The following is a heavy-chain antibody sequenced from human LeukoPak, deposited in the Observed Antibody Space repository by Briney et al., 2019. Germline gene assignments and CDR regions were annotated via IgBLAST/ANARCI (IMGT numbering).Heavy chain of an antibody. CDR3: ARVTITMIVVADY. V-gene: IGHV1-18*01. Sequence: GASVTVSYKASGYTLINYGISWVRQAPGQGREGMGWISDYNGNTNYAQKLQGRVTMTTDTSRSTAYMELRSLRSDDTAVYYCARVTITMIVVADYWVQGTLVTVSS. CDR1: GYTLINYG. J-gene: IGHJ4*02. CDR2: ISDYNGNT. D-gene: IGHD3-22*01.